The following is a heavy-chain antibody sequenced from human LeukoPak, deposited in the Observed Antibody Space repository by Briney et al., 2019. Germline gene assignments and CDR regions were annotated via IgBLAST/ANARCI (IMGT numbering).Heavy chain of an antibody. J-gene: IGHJ4*02. CDR1: GFTLSTYA. CDR2: IKNKADGGTT. D-gene: IGHD6-13*01. CDR3: TTYSVSSPYYFDY. Sequence: GGSLRLSCAASGFTLSTYALTWVRQAPGKGLEWVGRIKNKADGGTTDYAAPVKGRFTISRDDSEDTLFLLMNSLKTEDTAVYYCTTYSVSSPYYFDYWGQGTLVAVSS. V-gene: IGHV3-15*01.